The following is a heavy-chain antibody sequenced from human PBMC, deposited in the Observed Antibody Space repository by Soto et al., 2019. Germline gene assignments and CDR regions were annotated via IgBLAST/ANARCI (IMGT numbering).Heavy chain of an antibody. CDR3: ARAGIYCDSTSCYTGAFDI. V-gene: IGHV4-31*03. J-gene: IGHJ3*02. D-gene: IGHD2-2*02. Sequence: PSETLSLTCTVSGGSISSGDHYWSWIRQHPGKGLEWIGYIYYSGTTFYTPSLKSRLTISVDTSQNQFSLKLSSVTAADTAVYYCARAGIYCDSTSCYTGAFDIWGQGTMVTVSS. CDR2: IYYSGTT. CDR1: GGSISSGDHY.